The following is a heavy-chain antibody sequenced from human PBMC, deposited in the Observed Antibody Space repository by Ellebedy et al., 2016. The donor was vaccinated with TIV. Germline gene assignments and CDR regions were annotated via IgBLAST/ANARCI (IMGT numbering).Heavy chain of an antibody. CDR1: GFTFSSYG. V-gene: IGHV3-30*02. CDR2: ILSDGSTK. Sequence: GGSLRLXXAASGFTFSSYGMHWVRQAPGKGLEWVAYILSDGSTKYYRDSVKGRFTISRDNSKNTLYLQMNSLTTEDTAVYYCAKAGLIGSWGRGILVTVSS. D-gene: IGHD2-21*01. J-gene: IGHJ5*02. CDR3: AKAGLIGS.